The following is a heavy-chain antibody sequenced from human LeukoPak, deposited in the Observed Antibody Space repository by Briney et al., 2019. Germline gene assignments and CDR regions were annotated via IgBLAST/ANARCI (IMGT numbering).Heavy chain of an antibody. CDR3: ARDFYGDYSFDY. D-gene: IGHD4-17*01. CDR1: GFSFSGYG. Sequence: GGSLRLSCAASGFSFSGYGMHWVRQAPGKGLEWVSSISPSGSYMYYADSVRGRFTISRDNAKNSLYLQMNSLRAEDTAVYYCARDFYGDYSFDYWGQGTLVTVSS. V-gene: IGHV3-21*01. CDR2: ISPSGSYM. J-gene: IGHJ4*02.